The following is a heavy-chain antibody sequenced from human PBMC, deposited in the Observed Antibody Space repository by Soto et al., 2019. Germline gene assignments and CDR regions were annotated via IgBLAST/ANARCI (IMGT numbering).Heavy chain of an antibody. V-gene: IGHV3-30*18. D-gene: IGHD1-26*01. Sequence: PGGPRTLSCAASGFTFSRDGMHCVRQAPGKGLEWVGVISYDGSNKYYADSVKGRFTISRDNSKNTLYLQMNSLRAADTAVYYCAKDGSWYSGSYNTSYFDYWGQGTLVTVSS. CDR2: ISYDGSNK. J-gene: IGHJ4*02. CDR3: AKDGSWYSGSYNTSYFDY. CDR1: GFTFSRDG.